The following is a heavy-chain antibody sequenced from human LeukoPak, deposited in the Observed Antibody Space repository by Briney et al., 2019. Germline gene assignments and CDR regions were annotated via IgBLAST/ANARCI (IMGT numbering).Heavy chain of an antibody. CDR1: GFTFSSYW. Sequence: GGSLRLSCAASGFTFSSYWMSWVRQAPGKGLEWVANIKQDGSEKYYVDSVKGRFTISRDNAKNSLYLQMNSLRAEDTAVYYCAKKYYYDTRGYMDVWGKGTTVTVSS. J-gene: IGHJ6*03. V-gene: IGHV3-7*03. CDR3: AKKYYYDTRGYMDV. CDR2: IKQDGSEK. D-gene: IGHD3-22*01.